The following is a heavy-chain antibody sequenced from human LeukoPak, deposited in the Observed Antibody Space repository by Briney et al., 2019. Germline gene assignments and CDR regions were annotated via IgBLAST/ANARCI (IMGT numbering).Heavy chain of an antibody. CDR1: GFTFSSYS. CDR2: ISSSSSSYI. CDR3: ARAGRLSIFDY. Sequence: GGSLRLSCAASGFTFSSYSMNSVRQAPGKGLEWVSSISSSSSSYIYYADSVKGRFTISRDNAKNSLYLQMNSLRAEDTAVYYCARAGRLSIFDYWGQGTLVTVSS. D-gene: IGHD2/OR15-2a*01. J-gene: IGHJ4*02. V-gene: IGHV3-21*01.